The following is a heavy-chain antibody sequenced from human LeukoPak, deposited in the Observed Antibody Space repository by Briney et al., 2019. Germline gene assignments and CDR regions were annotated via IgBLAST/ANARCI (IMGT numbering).Heavy chain of an antibody. D-gene: IGHD6-13*01. J-gene: IGHJ6*03. Sequence: ASVKVSCKASGGTFSSYAINWVRQAPGQGLEWMGGIIPIFGTANYAQKFQGRVTITTDESTSTAYMELSSLRSEDTAVYSCAREKGRHSSPRRVHYYYYYYMDVWGKGTTVTVSS. CDR3: AREKGRHSSPRRVHYYYYYYMDV. V-gene: IGHV1-69*05. CDR1: GGTFSSYA. CDR2: IIPIFGTA.